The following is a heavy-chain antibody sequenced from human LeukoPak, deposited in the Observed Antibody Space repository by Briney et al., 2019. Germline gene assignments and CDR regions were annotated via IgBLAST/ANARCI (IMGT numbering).Heavy chain of an antibody. CDR2: IIPNLGTT. Sequence: SVKVSCKASGGTSNSHAISWVRQAPGQGLEWMGRIIPNLGTTNRAQNFQDRVTLTADKSTNTAYMELTSLTSDDTAVYYCATTNDGGGYQWGDFFDFWGQGTLATVSS. CDR3: ATTNDGGGYQWGDFFDF. D-gene: IGHD3-22*01. V-gene: IGHV1-69*04. J-gene: IGHJ4*02. CDR1: GGTSNSHA.